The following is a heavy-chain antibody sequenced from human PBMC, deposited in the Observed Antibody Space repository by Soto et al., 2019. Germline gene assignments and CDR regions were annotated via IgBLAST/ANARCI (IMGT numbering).Heavy chain of an antibody. Sequence: QVQLVQSGAEVKTPGSSLKVSCKVSGSRFSNYVISWVRQAPGHGLERLGRIIPIFNSTKYAQNFQARFTITAEKSTSTESLELSSLRSDDTAVYYCAREGRGKKAGYNGLVILGYWGQGALVTVSS. CDR1: GSRFSNYV. D-gene: IGHD2-2*02. V-gene: IGHV1-69*06. J-gene: IGHJ4*02. CDR2: IIPIFNST. CDR3: AREGRGKKAGYNGLVILGY.